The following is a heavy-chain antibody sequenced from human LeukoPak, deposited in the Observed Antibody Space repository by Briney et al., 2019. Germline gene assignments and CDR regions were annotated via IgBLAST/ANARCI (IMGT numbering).Heavy chain of an antibody. D-gene: IGHD1-26*01. CDR2: IYASGSN. CDR3: AREGTPTYYYYMDV. V-gene: IGHV4-4*07. J-gene: IGHJ6*03. CDR1: GGSVNSYY. Sequence: PSETLSLTCTVSGGSVNSYYWSWIRQPAGKGLEWIGHIYASGSNDYNPSLKSRVTMSLDMAKNQFSLRLTSVTAADTAVYYCAREGTPTYYYYMDVWGKGTTVTVSS.